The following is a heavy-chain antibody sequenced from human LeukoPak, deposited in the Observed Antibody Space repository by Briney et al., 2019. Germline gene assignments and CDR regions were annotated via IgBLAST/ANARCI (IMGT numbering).Heavy chain of an antibody. D-gene: IGHD6-6*01. CDR2: IKQDGSEK. J-gene: IGHJ4*02. Sequence: PGGSLRLSCAASGFTFSSYWMSWGRQAPGKGLEWVANIKQDGSEKYYVDSVKGRFTISRDNAKNSLYLQMNSLRAEDTAVYYCASGGSSSSSIDYWGQGTLVTVSS. V-gene: IGHV3-7*01. CDR3: ASGGSSSSSIDY. CDR1: GFTFSSYW.